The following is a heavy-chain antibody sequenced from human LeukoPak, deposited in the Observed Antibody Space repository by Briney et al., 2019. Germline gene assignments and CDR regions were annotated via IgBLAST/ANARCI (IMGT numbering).Heavy chain of an antibody. J-gene: IGHJ6*03. Sequence: SETLSLTCTVSGGSISSYYWSWIRQPPGKGLEWIGYIYYSGSTNYNPSLKSRVTISVDTSKNQFSLKLSSVTAADTAVYYCARLSSDYYCYMDVWGKGTTVTVSS. CDR3: ARLSSDYYCYMDV. V-gene: IGHV4-59*08. CDR1: GGSISSYY. CDR2: IYYSGST.